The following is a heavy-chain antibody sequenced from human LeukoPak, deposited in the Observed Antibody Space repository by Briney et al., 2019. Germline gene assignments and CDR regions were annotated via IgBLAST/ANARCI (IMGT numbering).Heavy chain of an antibody. CDR1: GGSFSGYY. Sequence: SETLSLTCAVYGGSFSGYYWSWIRLPPGKGLEWIGYIYYSGSTNYNPSLKSRVTISVDTSKNQFSLKLSSVTAADTAVYYCAIGRYSSGWYDYWGQGTLVTVSS. CDR3: AIGRYSSGWYDY. J-gene: IGHJ4*02. D-gene: IGHD6-19*01. CDR2: IYYSGST. V-gene: IGHV4-59*01.